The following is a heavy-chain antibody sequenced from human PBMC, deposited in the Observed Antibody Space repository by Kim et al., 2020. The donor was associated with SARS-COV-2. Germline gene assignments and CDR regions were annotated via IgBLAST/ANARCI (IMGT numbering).Heavy chain of an antibody. CDR3: ARDGGTRGNVFDV. CDR2: IRNKAQSYTT. D-gene: IGHD3-16*01. J-gene: IGHJ3*01. V-gene: IGHV3-72*01. Sequence: GGSLRLSCAASGFTFSDHYMDWVRQAPGKGLEWVGRIRNKAQSYTTEYAPSVKGRFTISRDDSKNSLYLQMSRLKTEDTAIYYCARDGGTRGNVFDVWSQGTMITV. CDR1: GFTFSDHY.